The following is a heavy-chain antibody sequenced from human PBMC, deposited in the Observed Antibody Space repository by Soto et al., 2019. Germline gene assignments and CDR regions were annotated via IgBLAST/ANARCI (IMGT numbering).Heavy chain of an antibody. CDR1: GGTFSNFA. V-gene: IGHV1-8*02. CDR3: ARGRVTTRLDYYYYGMDV. CDR2: MNPNSGNT. J-gene: IGHJ6*02. D-gene: IGHD4-17*01. Sequence: ASVKVSCKASGGTFSNFAINWVRQATGQGLEWMGWMNPNSGNTGYAQKFQGRVTMTRNTSISTAYMELSSLRSEDTAVYYCARGRVTTRLDYYYYGMDVWGQGTTVTVSS.